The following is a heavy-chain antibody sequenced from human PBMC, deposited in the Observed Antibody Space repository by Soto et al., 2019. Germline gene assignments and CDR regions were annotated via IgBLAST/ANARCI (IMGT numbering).Heavy chain of an antibody. CDR2: MGGSGRST. CDR1: RYSFYSYA. Sequence: PWLSLRLSCAACRYSFYSYAMTCLCKATGKGLEWVSSMGGSGRSTYYTDSVKGRFTISRDNSKSTLYLQMTSLRGEDTALYYCAKDLPGELLPTCFDSWGPGTLVTVSS. J-gene: IGHJ5*01. D-gene: IGHD3-10*01. V-gene: IGHV3-23*01. CDR3: AKDLPGELLPTCFDS.